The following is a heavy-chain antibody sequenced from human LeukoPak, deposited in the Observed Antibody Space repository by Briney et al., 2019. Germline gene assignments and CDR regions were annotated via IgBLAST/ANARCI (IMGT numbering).Heavy chain of an antibody. Sequence: SVTVSFKASVGSLSEYTISWVRQAPGQGLEWMGGIIPMLGTAKYAQNFQGRVTITTDDSSNTVYMELSSLRFEDTASYFCARDGLLTPTGMDVWGKGTTVTVSS. D-gene: IGHD3-9*01. J-gene: IGHJ6*03. CDR1: VGSLSEYT. CDR3: ARDGLLTPTGMDV. V-gene: IGHV1-69*16. CDR2: IIPMLGTA.